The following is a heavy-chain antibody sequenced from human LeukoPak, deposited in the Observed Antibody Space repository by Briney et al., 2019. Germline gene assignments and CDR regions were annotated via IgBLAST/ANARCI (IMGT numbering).Heavy chain of an antibody. Sequence: GGSLRLSCAASGFTFSSYAMSWVRQAPGKGLEWVSAISGSGGSTYYADSVKGRFTISRDNSKNALYLQMNSLRAEDTAVYYCAKPTTVAGVDWLDPWGQGTLLSLST. CDR2: ISGSGGST. CDR3: AKPTTVAGVDWLDP. CDR1: GFTFSSYA. J-gene: IGHJ5*02. V-gene: IGHV3-23*01. D-gene: IGHD6-19*01.